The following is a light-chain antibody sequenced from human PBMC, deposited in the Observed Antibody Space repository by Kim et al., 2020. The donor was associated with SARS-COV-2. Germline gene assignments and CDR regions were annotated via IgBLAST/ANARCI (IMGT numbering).Light chain of an antibody. J-gene: IGKJ4*01. CDR1: ESVSSN. Sequence: SVAPGEAPTCTGRTSESVSSNLAWYQHRPGQPPRLLIYGASTRATGIPARFSGSGSGTEFTLTISSLPSEDFAVYYCQHYNNRPLFGGGTKVDIK. CDR2: GAS. CDR3: QHYNNRPL. V-gene: IGKV3-15*01.